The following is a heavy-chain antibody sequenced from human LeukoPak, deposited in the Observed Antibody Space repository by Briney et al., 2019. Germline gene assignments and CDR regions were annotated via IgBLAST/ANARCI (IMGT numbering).Heavy chain of an antibody. CDR1: GGSISSYY. D-gene: IGHD3-3*01. V-gene: IGHV4-59*01. CDR2: IYYSGST. CDR3: AVGNYDFWSGPPDY. Sequence: PSETLSLTCTVSGGSISSYYWSWIRQPPGKGLEWIGYIYYSGSTNYNPFLKSRVTISVDTSKNQFSLKLSSVTAADTAVYYCAVGNYDFWSGPPDYWGQGTLVTVSS. J-gene: IGHJ4*02.